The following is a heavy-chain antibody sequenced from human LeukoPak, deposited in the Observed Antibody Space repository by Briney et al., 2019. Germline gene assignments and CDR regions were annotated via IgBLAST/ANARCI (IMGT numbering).Heavy chain of an antibody. CDR1: GFTFDDYA. Sequence: GGSLRLSGAGSGFTFDDYAMHWVRQAPGKGLEWVSGITWNSGGMGYADSVKGRFTISRDNAKNSLYLQMNSLRGEDTAFYYCAKDAGYSSSWSHGNQLVDYWGQGTLVIVSS. V-gene: IGHV3-9*01. CDR3: AKDAGYSSSWSHGNQLVDY. D-gene: IGHD6-13*01. J-gene: IGHJ4*02. CDR2: ITWNSGGM.